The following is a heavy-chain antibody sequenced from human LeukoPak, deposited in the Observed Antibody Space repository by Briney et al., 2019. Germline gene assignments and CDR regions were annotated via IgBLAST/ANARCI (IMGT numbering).Heavy chain of an antibody. CDR3: ARVDDFWSGYPLGPFDY. CDR1: GFTFNSYA. V-gene: IGHV3-23*01. CDR2: MSGSSAGGTT. Sequence: GGSLRLSCVASGFTFNSYAMSWVRQAPGKRLEWVSTMSGSSAGGTTYYADSVKGRFTISRDNFKNTLYLQMNSLRAEDTAVYYCARVDDFWSGYPLGPFDYWGQGTLVTVSS. J-gene: IGHJ4*02. D-gene: IGHD3-3*01.